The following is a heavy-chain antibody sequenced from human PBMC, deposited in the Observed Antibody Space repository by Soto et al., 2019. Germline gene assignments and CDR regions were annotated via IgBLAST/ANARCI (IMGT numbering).Heavy chain of an antibody. CDR2: IRWNRGSI. V-gene: IGHV3-9*01. J-gene: IGHJ4*02. CDR1: GSNYAEYG. D-gene: IGHD2-21*02. CDR3: VRDLGVVTAALGY. Sequence: EVQLVESGGGMVQPGRSLRLSCVVSGSNYAEYGRHWVRQVPGKAPEWVSGIRWNRGSIGYADSVRGRVTISRDYAKDSLDLQMNSLRPEDTGVYYCVRDLGVVTAALGYWGQGVLVTVSS.